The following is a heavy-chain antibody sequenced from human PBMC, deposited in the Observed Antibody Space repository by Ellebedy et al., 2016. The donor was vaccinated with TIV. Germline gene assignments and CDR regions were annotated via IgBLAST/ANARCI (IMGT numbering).Heavy chain of an antibody. Sequence: PGGSLRLSCAASGFTLSSYGIHWVRQAPGKGLDWVAVISDDGSNKHYSDSVKGRFTISRDNSRNTLSLQMNSLRPEDTAVYYCARGKGTTVISHLKYWGQGTEVTFSS. CDR2: ISDDGSNK. D-gene: IGHD4-17*01. V-gene: IGHV3-30-3*01. CDR1: GFTLSSYG. J-gene: IGHJ4*02. CDR3: ARGKGTTVISHLKY.